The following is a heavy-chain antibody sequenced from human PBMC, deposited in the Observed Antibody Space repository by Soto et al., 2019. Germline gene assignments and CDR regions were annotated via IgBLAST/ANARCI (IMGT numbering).Heavy chain of an antibody. CDR2: ISHSGST. CDR3: ARVSGIYYYGMDV. Sequence: SETLSLTCAVYGGSFSGYYWSWIRQPPGKGLEWIGEISHSGSTNYNPSLKSRVTISVDTSKNQFSLKLSSVTAADTAVYYCARVSGIYYYGMDVWGQGTTVTVSS. D-gene: IGHD3-10*01. J-gene: IGHJ6*02. CDR1: GGSFSGYY. V-gene: IGHV4-34*01.